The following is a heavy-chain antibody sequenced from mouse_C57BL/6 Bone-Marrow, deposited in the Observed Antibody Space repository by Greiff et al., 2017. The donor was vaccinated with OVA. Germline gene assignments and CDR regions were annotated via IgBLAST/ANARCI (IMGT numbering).Heavy chain of an antibody. CDR2: IYPGDGDT. D-gene: IGHD1-1*01. CDR3: ARGTTVVATHYYAMDY. J-gene: IGHJ4*01. Sequence: VMLVESGPELVKPGASVKISCKASGYAFSSSWMNWVKQRPGKGLEWIGRIYPGDGDTNYNGKFKGKATLTADKSSSTAYMQLSSLTSEDSAVYFCARGTTVVATHYYAMDYWGQGTSVTVSS. V-gene: IGHV1-82*01. CDR1: GYAFSSSW.